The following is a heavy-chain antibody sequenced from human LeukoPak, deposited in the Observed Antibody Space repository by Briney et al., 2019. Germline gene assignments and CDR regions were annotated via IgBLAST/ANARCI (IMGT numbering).Heavy chain of an antibody. CDR1: GYSFTSNV. V-gene: IGHV1-18*01. D-gene: IGHD4-17*01. CDR2: ISAYDGNT. Sequence: ASVKVSCKASGYSFTSNVISWVRQAPGQGLEWMGWISAYDGNTNYAQKLQGRVTMTTDTSTSTAYMELRSLRSDDTAVYYCARATPSYYYYMDVWGKGTTVTISS. J-gene: IGHJ6*03. CDR3: ARATPSYYYYMDV.